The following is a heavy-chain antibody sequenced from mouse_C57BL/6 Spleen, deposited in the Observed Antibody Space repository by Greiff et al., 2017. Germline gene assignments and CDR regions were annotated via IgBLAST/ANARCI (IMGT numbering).Heavy chain of an antibody. Sequence: QVQLQQSGAELVRPGTSVKVSCKASGYAFTNYLMEWVKQRPGQGLEWIGVINPGSGGTNYNEKFKGKATLTADKSSSTAYMQLSSLTSEDSAVYFCAREGYGNSPMDYWGQGTSVTVSS. CDR2: INPGSGGT. CDR1: GYAFTNYL. J-gene: IGHJ4*01. V-gene: IGHV1-54*01. D-gene: IGHD2-10*02. CDR3: AREGYGNSPMDY.